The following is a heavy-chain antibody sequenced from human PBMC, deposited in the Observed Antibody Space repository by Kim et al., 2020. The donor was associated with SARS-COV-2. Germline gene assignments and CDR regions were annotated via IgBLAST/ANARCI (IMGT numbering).Heavy chain of an antibody. CDR3: TTDGVGWYYYDSSGYYLFDY. Sequence: GGSLRLSCAASGFTFSNAWMSWVRQAPGKGLEWVGRIKSKTDGGTTDYAAPVKGRFTISRDDSKNTLYLQMNSLKTEDTAVYYCTTDGVGWYYYDSSGYYLFDYWGQGTLVTVSS. D-gene: IGHD3-22*01. J-gene: IGHJ4*02. CDR2: IKSKTDGGTT. CDR1: GFTFSNAW. V-gene: IGHV3-15*01.